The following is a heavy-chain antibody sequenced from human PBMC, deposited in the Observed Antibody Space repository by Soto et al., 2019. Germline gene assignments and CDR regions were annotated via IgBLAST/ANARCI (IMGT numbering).Heavy chain of an antibody. CDR2: IVPMFGTA. D-gene: IGHD3-3*01. V-gene: IGHV1-69*12. CDR1: GGTFGNSA. CDR3: ARDADTDSAFWRGPWGGGRFDP. Sequence: QVQLVQSGAEVKKPGSSVNVSCNTSGGTFGNSAVAWVRQAPGQGLEWMGGIVPMFGTANYAQKFQGRRTIKADETTSKDYMQLRSLTSDDTAVYYCARDADTDSAFWRGPWGGGRFDPGGQGTLVTVSS. J-gene: IGHJ5*02.